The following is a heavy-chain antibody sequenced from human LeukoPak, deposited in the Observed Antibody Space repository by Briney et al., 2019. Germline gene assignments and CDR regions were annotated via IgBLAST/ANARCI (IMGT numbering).Heavy chain of an antibody. CDR1: GFTFSSYS. J-gene: IGHJ6*02. CDR3: ARIAYDALDSYYYGMDV. Sequence: PGGSLRLSCAASGFTFSSYSMNWVRQAPGKGLEWIGYITYSGNTYYYPALNSRVTVSLDTSKTQFSLKLSSVTAADTAVYYCARIAYDALDSYYYGMDVWGQGTTVTVSS. CDR2: ITYSGNT. V-gene: IGHV4-59*06. D-gene: IGHD3-3*01.